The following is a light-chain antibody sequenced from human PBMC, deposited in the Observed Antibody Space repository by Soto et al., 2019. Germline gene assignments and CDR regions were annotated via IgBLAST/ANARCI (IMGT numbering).Light chain of an antibody. CDR3: QQFNSYPIT. CDR1: QDIRGA. CDR2: DVS. J-gene: IGKJ5*01. Sequence: AIQVTQSPSSLSASVGERVTITCRASQDIRGALAWYQQKPGKAPRLLIYDVSTLGSGVPSRFSGSGSGTEFTLSISSLQPEDFGTYYCQQFNSYPITFGHGTRLEIK. V-gene: IGKV1-13*02.